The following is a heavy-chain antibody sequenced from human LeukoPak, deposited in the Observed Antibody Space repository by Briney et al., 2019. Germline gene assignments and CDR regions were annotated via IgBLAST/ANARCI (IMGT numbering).Heavy chain of an antibody. Sequence: PGGSLRLSCAASGFTFSSYAMSWVRQAPGKGLEWVSAISGSGGSTYYADSVKGRFTISRDNSKNTLYLQMNSLRAEDTAVYYCAKDQGWGSSSWGYAFDIWGQGTMVTVSS. D-gene: IGHD6-13*01. CDR3: AKDQGWGSSSWGYAFDI. CDR2: ISGSGGST. J-gene: IGHJ3*02. CDR1: GFTFSSYA. V-gene: IGHV3-23*01.